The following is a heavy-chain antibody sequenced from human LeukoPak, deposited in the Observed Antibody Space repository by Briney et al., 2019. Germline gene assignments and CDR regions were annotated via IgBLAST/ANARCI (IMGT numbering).Heavy chain of an antibody. CDR3: AGEYYDFWSGYYTDNWFDP. V-gene: IGHV3-7*01. CDR1: GFTFSSYW. Sequence: GGSLRLSCAASGFTFSSYWMSWVRQAPGKGLEWVANIKQDESEKYYVDSVKGRFTISRDNAKNSLYLQMNSLRAEDTAVYYCAGEYYDFWSGYYTDNWFDPWGQGTLVTVSS. CDR2: IKQDESEK. J-gene: IGHJ5*02. D-gene: IGHD3-3*01.